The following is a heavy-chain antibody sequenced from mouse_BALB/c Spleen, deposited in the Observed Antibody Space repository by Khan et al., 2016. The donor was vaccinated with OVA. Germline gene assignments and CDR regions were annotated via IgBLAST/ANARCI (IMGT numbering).Heavy chain of an antibody. J-gene: IGHJ4*01. CDR3: ARYDYGYAMDY. V-gene: IGHV3-8*02. Sequence: EVELVESGPSLVKPSPTLSLTCSVTGDSITSGYWNWIRKFPGNKLEYMGYISYSGSNYYNPSLKSRISITRDTSKNQYYLQLNSVTTEDTATDYCARYDYGYAMDYWGQGTSVTVSA. CDR2: ISYSGSN. CDR1: GDSITSGY. D-gene: IGHD2-4*01.